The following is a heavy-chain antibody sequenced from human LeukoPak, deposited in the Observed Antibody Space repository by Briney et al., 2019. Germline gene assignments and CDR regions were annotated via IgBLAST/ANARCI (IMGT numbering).Heavy chain of an antibody. CDR1: GGSISSYY. CDR2: IYYSGST. V-gene: IGHV4-59*12. D-gene: IGHD3-16*01. J-gene: IGHJ5*02. CDR3: ARRDIAAGLGNWFDP. Sequence: SETLSLTCTVSGGSISSYYWSWIRQPPGKGLEWIGYIYYSGSTNYNPSLKSRVTISVDTSKNQFSLKLSSVTAADTAVYYCARRDIAAGLGNWFDPWGQGTLVTVSS.